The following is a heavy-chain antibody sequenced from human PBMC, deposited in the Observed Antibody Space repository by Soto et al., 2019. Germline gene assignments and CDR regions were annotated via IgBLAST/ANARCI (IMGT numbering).Heavy chain of an antibody. V-gene: IGHV4-34*01. D-gene: IGHD1-1*01. CDR1: GGFVSSGSYY. Sequence: QVQLQQWGAGLLKPSETLSLTCAVYGGFVSSGSYYWSWIRQPPGKVLEWIGEMSHSGGTHFNPSLKSRVTISVDTSKNQFSLNIYSVTAADTALYYCARVERGTVTTVVDAFDIWGPGTMVIVSS. CDR2: MSHSGGT. CDR3: ARVERGTVTTVVDAFDI. J-gene: IGHJ3*02.